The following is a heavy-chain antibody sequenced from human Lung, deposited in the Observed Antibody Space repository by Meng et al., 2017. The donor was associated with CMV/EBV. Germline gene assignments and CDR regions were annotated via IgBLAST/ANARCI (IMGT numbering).Heavy chain of an antibody. D-gene: IGHD3-10*01. V-gene: IGHV5-51*01. CDR1: GYSFSSYW. J-gene: IGHJ4*02. CDR3: ARTMGPAPFDY. CDR2: IYPGDSDT. Sequence: ESLKISCKGSGYSFSSYWVGRVRQMPGKGLEWMGIIYPGDSDTTYSPSFQGQVTISADKSISTAYLQWSSLKASDAAMYYCARTMGPAPFDYWGQGTVVTVSS.